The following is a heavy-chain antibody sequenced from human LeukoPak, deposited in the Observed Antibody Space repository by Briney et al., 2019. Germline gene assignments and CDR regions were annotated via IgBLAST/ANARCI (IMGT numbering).Heavy chain of an antibody. CDR2: ISGSGGST. CDR3: AKEFLDLWTGNKIFDY. V-gene: IGHV3-23*01. CDR1: GFTFSSYA. Sequence: AGGSLRLSCAASGFTFSSYAMSWVRQAPGKGLEWVSAISGSGGSTYYADSVKGRFTISRDNSKNTLYLQMNSLRAEDTAVYYCAKEFLDLWTGNKIFDYWGQGTLVTVSS. J-gene: IGHJ4*02. D-gene: IGHD3-10*01.